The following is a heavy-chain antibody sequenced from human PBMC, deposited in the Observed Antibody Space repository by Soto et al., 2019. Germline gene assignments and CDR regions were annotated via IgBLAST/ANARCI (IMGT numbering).Heavy chain of an antibody. CDR2: IDPSDSYT. V-gene: IGHV5-10-1*01. J-gene: IGHJ6*02. CDR1: GYSFTSYW. Sequence: GESLNISCTGSGYSFTSYWISWVLQMPGKGLEWMGRIDPSDSYTNYSPSFQGHVTISADKSISTAYLQWSSLKASDTAMYYCARHGRYYYYYGMDVWGQGTTVTVSS. D-gene: IGHD1-26*01. CDR3: ARHGRYYYYYGMDV.